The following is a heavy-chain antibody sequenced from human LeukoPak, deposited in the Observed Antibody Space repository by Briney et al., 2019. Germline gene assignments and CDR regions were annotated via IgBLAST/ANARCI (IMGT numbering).Heavy chain of an antibody. CDR2: IRSKADGGTP. V-gene: IGHV3-15*01. CDR1: GFTFSSYA. D-gene: IGHD2-15*01. CDR3: TTRSPARYCSDGACYSSADY. Sequence: GGSLRLSCAASGFTFSSYAMSWVRQAPGKGLEWVGHIRSKADGGTPDYIAPVKGRFTISRDDSKDTLYLQMNSLNTEDTAMYYCTTRSPARYCSDGACYSSADYWGQGTLVTVSS. J-gene: IGHJ4*02.